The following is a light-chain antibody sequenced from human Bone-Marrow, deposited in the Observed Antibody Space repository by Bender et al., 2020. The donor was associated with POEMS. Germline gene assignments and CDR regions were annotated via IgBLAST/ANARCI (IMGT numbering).Light chain of an antibody. V-gene: IGLV3-21*02. CDR1: NIGSTS. J-gene: IGLJ3*02. CDR2: DDS. Sequence: SYVLSQPPSVSVAPGQTARITCGGNNIGSTSVHWYQQKPGQAPVVVLYDDSERPSGIPERFSGSNSENTATLTISRVVAGDEADYYCQVWDSTTDHWVFGGGTKLTVL. CDR3: QVWDSTTDHWV.